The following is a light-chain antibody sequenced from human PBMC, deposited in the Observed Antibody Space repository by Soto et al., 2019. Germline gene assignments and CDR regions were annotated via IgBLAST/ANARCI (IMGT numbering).Light chain of an antibody. Sequence: EIVLTQSPGNLSLSPGERATLSCRASQSVRSSYLAWYQQKLGQAPRLLIYGVSNRATGIPDRFSGSGSGTDFTLTISRLESEDFPVYYCQQYGTSPRTFGQGTKVEIK. CDR1: QSVRSSY. V-gene: IGKV3-20*01. CDR2: GVS. J-gene: IGKJ1*01. CDR3: QQYGTSPRT.